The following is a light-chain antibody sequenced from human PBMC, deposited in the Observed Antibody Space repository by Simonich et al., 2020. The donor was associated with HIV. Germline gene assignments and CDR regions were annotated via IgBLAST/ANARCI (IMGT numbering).Light chain of an antibody. CDR2: AAS. CDR1: QSISSY. Sequence: DIQMTQSPSSLSASVGDRVTITCRASQSISSYLNWYQQKPGKAPKLLIYAASSLQSGVPSRFSGSGSGTDFTLTISSMQSEDFAVYYCQQYNNWPPATFGGGTKVDIK. CDR3: QQYNNWPPAT. V-gene: IGKV1-39*01. J-gene: IGKJ4*01.